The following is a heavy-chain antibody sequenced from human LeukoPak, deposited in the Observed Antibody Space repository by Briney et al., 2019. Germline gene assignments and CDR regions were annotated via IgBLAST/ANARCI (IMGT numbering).Heavy chain of an antibody. CDR3: ARAKRDYYDNSGYESYYNFMDV. CDR2: LYRNGDT. CDR1: GGSISTDCY. Sequence: SETLSLTCTVSGGSISTDCYWGWVRQPPGNGLEWIVALYRNGDTYYNPSLKSRVTISLYPSKNQFSLRLNSVTAADTAIYYCARAKRDYYDNSGYESYYNFMDVWGKGTTVTVSS. D-gene: IGHD3-22*01. J-gene: IGHJ6*03. V-gene: IGHV4-38-2*02.